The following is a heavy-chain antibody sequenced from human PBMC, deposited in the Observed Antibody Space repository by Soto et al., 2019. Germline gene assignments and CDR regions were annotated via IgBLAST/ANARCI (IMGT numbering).Heavy chain of an antibody. D-gene: IGHD2-15*01. CDR2: ISGSGGST. V-gene: IGHV3-23*01. CDR1: GFTFSSYA. J-gene: IGHJ4*02. Sequence: GGSLRLSCAASGFTFSSYAMSWVRQAPGKGLEWVSAISGSGGSTYYADSVKGRFTISRDNSKNTLYLQMNSLRAEDTAVYYCARRYCSGGSCYSDYWGQGTLVTVSS. CDR3: ARRYCSGGSCYSDY.